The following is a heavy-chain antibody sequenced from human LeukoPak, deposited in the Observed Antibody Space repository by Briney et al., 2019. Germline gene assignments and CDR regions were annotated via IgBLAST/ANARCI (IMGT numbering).Heavy chain of an antibody. CDR1: GFIFSSYG. V-gene: IGHV3-30*18. Sequence: GGSLRLSCAASGFIFSSYGMQWVRQVPGKGLERVAVISYDGRNKYYADSVKGRFTISRDNSKNTLYLQMNSLRAEDTALYYCSKATPPRDGSNPDYWGQGTLVTVSS. CDR2: ISYDGRNK. J-gene: IGHJ4*02. CDR3: SKATPPRDGSNPDY. D-gene: IGHD5-24*01.